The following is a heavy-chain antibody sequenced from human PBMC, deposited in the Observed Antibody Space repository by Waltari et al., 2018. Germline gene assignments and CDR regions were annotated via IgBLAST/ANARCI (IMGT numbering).Heavy chain of an antibody. Sequence: QVQLQESGPGLVKPSQTLSLTCTVSGGSTTRCGYYLCWSRQHPGKGLQWIGYIYYSGSTYYHPSLKSRVTISVDTSKNQFSLKLSSVTAADTAVYYCARVEMATIPTWVVAWFDPWGQGTLVTVSS. D-gene: IGHD5-12*01. CDR3: ARVEMATIPTWVVAWFDP. CDR1: GGSTTRCGYY. V-gene: IGHV4-31*03. J-gene: IGHJ5*02. CDR2: IYYSGST.